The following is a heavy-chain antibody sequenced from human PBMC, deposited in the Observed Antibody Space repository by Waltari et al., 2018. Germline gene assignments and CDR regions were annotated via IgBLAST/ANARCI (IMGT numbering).Heavy chain of an antibody. J-gene: IGHJ4*02. V-gene: IGHV3-7*01. CDR3: ARDGGWEPQV. CDR2: IKKDGSEK. D-gene: IGHD1-26*01. Sequence: EVQLVESGGGLVQPGGSLRLYCAASGFTFSSYWRSCVRQAPGKGLEWVANIKKDGSEKYYVDSVKGRFTISRDNAKNSLYLQMNSLRAEDTAVYYCARDGGWEPQVWGQGTLVTVSS. CDR1: GFTFSSYW.